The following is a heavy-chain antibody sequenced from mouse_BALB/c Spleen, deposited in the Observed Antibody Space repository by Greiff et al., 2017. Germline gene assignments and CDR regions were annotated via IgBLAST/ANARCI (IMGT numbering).Heavy chain of an antibody. J-gene: IGHJ4*01. D-gene: IGHD2-1*01. CDR2: ISYDGSN. V-gene: IGHV3-6*02. Sequence: VQLVESGPGLVKPSQSLSLTCSVTGYSITSGYYWNWIRQFPGNKLEWMGYISYDGSNNYNPSLKNRISITRDTSKNQFFLKLNSLTTEDTATYYCARVGGNAMDHWGQGTSVTVSS. CDR3: ARVGGNAMDH. CDR1: GYSITSGYY.